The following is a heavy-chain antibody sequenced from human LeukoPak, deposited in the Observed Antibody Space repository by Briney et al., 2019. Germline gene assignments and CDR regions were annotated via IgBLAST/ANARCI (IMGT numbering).Heavy chain of an antibody. D-gene: IGHD2-2*01. J-gene: IGHJ3*02. CDR3: ARGYCTSTSCYPPDAFDI. CDR1: GGSFSDYF. CDR2: INHSGTT. Sequence: SETQSLTCAVYGGSFSDYFWSWIRQPPGKGLEWIGEINHSGTTNYNPSLKSRVTISVDTSKNQFSLKLNSVTAADTAVYYCARGYCTSTSCYPPDAFDIWGQGTMVTVSS. V-gene: IGHV4-34*01.